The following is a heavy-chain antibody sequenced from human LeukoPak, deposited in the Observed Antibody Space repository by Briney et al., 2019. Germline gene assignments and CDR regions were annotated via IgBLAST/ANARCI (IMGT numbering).Heavy chain of an antibody. CDR3: ARGTSTYYYDSSGFYYFDY. V-gene: IGHV3-48*04. D-gene: IGHD3-22*01. CDR2: ISSSSSTI. J-gene: IGHJ4*02. Sequence: GGSLRLSCAASGFTFSSYSMNWVRQAPGKGLEWVPYISSSSSTIYYADSVKGRFTISRDNAKNSLCLQMNSLRAEDTAVYYCARGTSTYYYDSSGFYYFDYWGQGTLVTVSS. CDR1: GFTFSSYS.